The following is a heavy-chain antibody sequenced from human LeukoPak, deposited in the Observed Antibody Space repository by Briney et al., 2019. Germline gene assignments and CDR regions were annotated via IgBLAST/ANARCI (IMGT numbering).Heavy chain of an antibody. CDR3: ARDLAAAGTFDF. J-gene: IGHJ4*02. V-gene: IGHV4-59*12. CDR1: GGSISSYY. CDR2: ISYTGST. Sequence: SETLSLTCTVSGGSISSYYVSWIRQPPGKGLEWIGYISYTGSTDYNPSLKSRVTISVDTSKNQFSLKLSSVTAADTAVYYCARDLAAAGTFDFWGQGTLVTVSS. D-gene: IGHD6-13*01.